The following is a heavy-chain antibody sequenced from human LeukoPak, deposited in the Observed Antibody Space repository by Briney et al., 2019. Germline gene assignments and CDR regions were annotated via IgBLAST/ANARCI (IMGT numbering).Heavy chain of an antibody. CDR1: GFTFSSYA. CDR3: TRDAGTRLKYSFGYGDY. V-gene: IGHV3-23*01. J-gene: IGHJ4*02. D-gene: IGHD5-18*01. Sequence: GGSLRLSSAASGFTFSSYAMSWVRQAPGMGLEWVSAISGNSGNTHYADAVKGRFTISRDNAKSSLYLQMNSLRAEDTAVYYCTRDAGTRLKYSFGYGDYWGQGALVTVSS. CDR2: ISGNSGNT.